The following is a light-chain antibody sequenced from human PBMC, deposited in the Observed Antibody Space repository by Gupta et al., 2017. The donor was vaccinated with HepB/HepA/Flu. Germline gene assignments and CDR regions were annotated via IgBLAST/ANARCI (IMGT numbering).Light chain of an antibody. CDR1: SSDIGAYNY. Sequence: QSALTQPASVSPSPGQSITISCTGTSSDIGAYNYVSWYQQHPGKAPKLIIYGVSYRPPGISDRISGSKSVKTASLTISGLQAEDEADYYCNSYTITSSLVFGGGTKLTVL. J-gene: IGLJ2*01. V-gene: IGLV2-14*03. CDR2: GVS. CDR3: NSYTITSSLV.